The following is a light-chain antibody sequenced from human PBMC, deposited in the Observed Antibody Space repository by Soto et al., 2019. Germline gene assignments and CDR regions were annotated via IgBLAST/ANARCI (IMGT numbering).Light chain of an antibody. CDR3: SSYSSSSTVI. Sequence: QSALTQPASVSGSPGQSITISCTGTSSDVGGYKYVSWYQHHPGKAPKLMIYEVSDRPSGVSNRFSGSKSGNTASLTISGLLTEDEADYYCSSYSSSSTVIFGGGTKLTVL. J-gene: IGLJ2*01. CDR1: SSDVGGYKY. CDR2: EVS. V-gene: IGLV2-14*01.